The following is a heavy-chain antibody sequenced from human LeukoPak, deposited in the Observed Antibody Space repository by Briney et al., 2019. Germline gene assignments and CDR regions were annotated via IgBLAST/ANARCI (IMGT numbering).Heavy chain of an antibody. V-gene: IGHV4-39*01. Sequence: SETLSLTCTVSGRSISSSSYYWGWIRQPPGKGLEWIGSIYYSGSTYYNPSLKSRVTISVDTSKNHFSLKLSPVTAAETAVYYCARRRPSHYFDYWGQGTLVTVSS. J-gene: IGHJ4*02. CDR1: GRSISSSSYY. CDR2: IYYSGST. CDR3: ARRRPSHYFDY.